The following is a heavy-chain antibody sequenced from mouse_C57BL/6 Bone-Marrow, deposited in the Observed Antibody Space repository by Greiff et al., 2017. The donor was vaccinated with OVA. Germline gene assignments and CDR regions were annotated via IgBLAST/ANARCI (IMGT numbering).Heavy chain of an antibody. J-gene: IGHJ1*03. D-gene: IGHD1-1*01. CDR3: AREYYYGSRWYFDV. CDR2: ISNGGGST. CDR1: GFTFSDYY. V-gene: IGHV5-12*01. Sequence: EVQGVESGGGLVQPGGSLKLSCAASGFTFSDYYMYWVRQTPEKRLEWVAYISNGGGSTYYPDTVKGRFTISRDNAKNTLYLQMSRLKSEDTAMYYCAREYYYGSRWYFDVWGTGTTVTVSS.